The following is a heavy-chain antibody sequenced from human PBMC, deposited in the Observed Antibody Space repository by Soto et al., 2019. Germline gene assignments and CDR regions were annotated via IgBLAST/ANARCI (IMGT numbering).Heavy chain of an antibody. Sequence: QVQLVQSGAEVKKPGASVKVSCKASGYTFTSYAMHWVRQAPGQRLEWMGWINAGNGNTKYSQKFQGRVTITRDTSASTAYMDLSSLRSEDTAVYYCARGLGLYYFDYWGQGTLVTVSS. V-gene: IGHV1-3*01. D-gene: IGHD1-26*01. CDR1: GYTFTSYA. CDR2: INAGNGNT. CDR3: ARGLGLYYFDY. J-gene: IGHJ4*02.